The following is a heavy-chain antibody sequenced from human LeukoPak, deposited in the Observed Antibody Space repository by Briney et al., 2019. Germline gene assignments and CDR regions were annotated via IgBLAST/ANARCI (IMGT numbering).Heavy chain of an antibody. Sequence: GGSLRLSCAASGFTFSTYEMNWVRQAPGKGLEWVSYISSSGTTIYYADSVKGRFTISRDNAKNSLYLQMNSLRAEDTAVYYCARVLRYCSGGNCYSGGLGYMDVWGKGTTVTISS. CDR3: ARVLRYCSGGNCYSGGLGYMDV. J-gene: IGHJ6*03. V-gene: IGHV3-48*03. CDR1: GFTFSTYE. CDR2: ISSSGTTI. D-gene: IGHD2-15*01.